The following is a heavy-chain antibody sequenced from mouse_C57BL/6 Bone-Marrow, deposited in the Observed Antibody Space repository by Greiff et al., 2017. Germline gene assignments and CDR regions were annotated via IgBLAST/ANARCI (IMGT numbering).Heavy chain of an antibody. CDR2: IYPGSGST. Sequence: QVQLQQPGAELVKPGASVKMSCKASGYTFTSYWITWVKQRPGQGLEWIGDIYPGSGSTNYNEKFKSKATLTVDTSSSTAYMQLSSLTSKDSAVYYCARSGNGYPGHFAYWGQGTLVTVSA. J-gene: IGHJ3*01. D-gene: IGHD2-2*01. CDR1: GYTFTSYW. CDR3: ARSGNGYPGHFAY. V-gene: IGHV1-55*01.